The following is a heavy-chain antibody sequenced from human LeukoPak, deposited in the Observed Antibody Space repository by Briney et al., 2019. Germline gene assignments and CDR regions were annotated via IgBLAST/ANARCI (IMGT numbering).Heavy chain of an antibody. V-gene: IGHV3-49*04. CDR2: IRSIAYGGTT. CDR3: TRDLGVPGAITREYFDY. Sequence: GGSLRLSCTASGFTSGDYAMSGVRPAPEKGLEWVGFIRSIAYGGTTNYAASVKCRFTVSRDDSKSIAYLKMNSLETEDSAVYYCTRDLGVPGAITREYFDYWGQGTLVTVSS. CDR1: GFTSGDYA. J-gene: IGHJ4*02. D-gene: IGHD2-2*01.